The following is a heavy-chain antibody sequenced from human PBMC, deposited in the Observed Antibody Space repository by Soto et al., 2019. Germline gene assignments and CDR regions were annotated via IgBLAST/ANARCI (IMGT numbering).Heavy chain of an antibody. CDR3: VRRHVSATGIDWFDP. J-gene: IGHJ5*02. CDR1: GYTFTSYG. V-gene: IGHV1-3*01. CDR2: INAANGDT. Sequence: ASVKVSCKASGYTFTSYGIHWVRQAPGQRLEWMGWINAANGDTKYSPKFQGRVTITRDTSASTAYMELSSLRSEDTAVYYCVRRHVSATGIDWFDPWGQGTLITVSS. D-gene: IGHD6-13*01.